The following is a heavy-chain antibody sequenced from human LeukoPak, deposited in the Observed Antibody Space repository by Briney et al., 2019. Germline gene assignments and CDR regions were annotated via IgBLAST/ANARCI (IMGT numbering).Heavy chain of an antibody. D-gene: IGHD1-26*01. CDR2: IRYDGSNK. V-gene: IGHV3-30*02. J-gene: IGHJ6*03. CDR3: AKDDGGSYYIYYYYMDV. Sequence: GGSLRLSCAASGFTFSSYGMHWVRQAPGKGLEWVAFIRYDGSNKHYADSVKGRFTISRDNSRNTLYLQMNSLRAEDTAVYYCAKDDGGSYYIYYYYMDVWGKGTTVTISS. CDR1: GFTFSSYG.